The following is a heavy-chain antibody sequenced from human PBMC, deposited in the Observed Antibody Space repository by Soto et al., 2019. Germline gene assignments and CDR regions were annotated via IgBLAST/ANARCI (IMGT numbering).Heavy chain of an antibody. Sequence: PSETLSLTCTVSGGSISSSSYYWGWIRQPPGKGLEWIGSIYYSGSTYYNPSLKSRVTISVDTSKNQFSLKLSSVTAADTAVYYCARPRVRGWYPFDYWGQGTLVTVSS. CDR2: IYYSGST. CDR3: ARPRVRGWYPFDY. CDR1: GGSISSSSYY. J-gene: IGHJ4*02. V-gene: IGHV4-39*01. D-gene: IGHD6-19*01.